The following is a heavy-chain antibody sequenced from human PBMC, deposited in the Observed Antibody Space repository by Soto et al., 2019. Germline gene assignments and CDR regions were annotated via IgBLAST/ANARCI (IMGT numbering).Heavy chain of an antibody. Sequence: GSLRLSCAASGFTFSSYAMSWVRQAPGKGLEWVSAISGSGGSTYYADSVKGRFTISRDNSKNTLYLQMNSLRAEDTAVYYCAKAHHPQNYDILTGYRGYYYYYYMDVWGKGTTVTVSS. V-gene: IGHV3-23*01. D-gene: IGHD3-9*01. CDR1: GFTFSSYA. CDR3: AKAHHPQNYDILTGYRGYYYYYYMDV. CDR2: ISGSGGST. J-gene: IGHJ6*03.